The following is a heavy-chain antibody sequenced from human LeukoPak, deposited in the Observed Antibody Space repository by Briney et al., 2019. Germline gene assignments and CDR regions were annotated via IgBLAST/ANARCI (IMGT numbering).Heavy chain of an antibody. D-gene: IGHD5-12*01. CDR2: ISSSGSTI. V-gene: IGHV3-48*03. CDR3: ARESSGYDWYAWFDP. J-gene: IGHJ5*02. CDR1: GFTFSSYE. Sequence: GGSLRLSCAASGFTFSSYEMNWVRQAPGKGLEWVSYISSSGSTIYYADSVKGRFTISRDNAKNSLFLQINSLRPEDTAVYYRARESSGYDWYAWFDPWGQGTLVTVSS.